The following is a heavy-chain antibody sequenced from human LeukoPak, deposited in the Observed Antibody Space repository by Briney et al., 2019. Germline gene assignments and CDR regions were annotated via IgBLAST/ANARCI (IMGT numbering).Heavy chain of an antibody. J-gene: IGHJ6*04. CDR1: GFTFSSHE. CDR3: ASATLRCSGGSCYEMDV. V-gene: IGHV3-48*03. CDR2: IDTSGTVM. D-gene: IGHD2-15*01. Sequence: GGSLRLSCAASGFTFSSHEMNWVRQAPGKGLEWISYIDTSGTVMYYADSVKGRFTISRDNAKNSLYLQMSSLRSEDTAVYYCASATLRCSGGSCYEMDVWGKGTTVTVSS.